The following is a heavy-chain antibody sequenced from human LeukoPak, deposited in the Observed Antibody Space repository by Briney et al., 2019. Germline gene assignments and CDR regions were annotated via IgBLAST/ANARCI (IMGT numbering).Heavy chain of an antibody. CDR1: GFTFSTYA. CDR3: AKSHASGSSWFVSNDY. V-gene: IGHV3-23*01. J-gene: IGHJ4*02. D-gene: IGHD6-13*01. CDR2: ISGSGGRS. Sequence: GGSLRLSCAASGFTFSTYAMSWVRQAPGKGLEWVSAISGSGGRSYYADSVKGRFTISRDNSKNTLYLQVNSLRADDTAVYYCAKSHASGSSWFVSNDYWGQGTLVTVSS.